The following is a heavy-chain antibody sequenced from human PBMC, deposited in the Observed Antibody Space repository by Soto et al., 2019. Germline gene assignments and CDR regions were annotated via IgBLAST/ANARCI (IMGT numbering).Heavy chain of an antibody. V-gene: IGHV3-53*01. J-gene: IGHJ6*02. CDR2: MYSGGGT. Sequence: EVHLVESGGGLIQPGGSLRLSCAASGFTVGNNYMNWVRQAPGKGLEWVSLMYSGGGTYYADSVKGRFTMSRDSSKNTLYLQLNSLRVEDTVMYYFTTSPSVGVWGQGTTVTVSS. CDR3: TTSPSVGV. CDR1: GFTVGNNY. D-gene: IGHD6-19*01.